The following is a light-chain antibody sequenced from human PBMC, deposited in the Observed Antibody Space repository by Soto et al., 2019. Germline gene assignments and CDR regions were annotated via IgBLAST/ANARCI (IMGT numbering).Light chain of an antibody. J-gene: IGKJ5*01. CDR1: QTVSTN. Sequence: EVVLTQYTAILSVSPGERVTLSCGATQTVSTNLSWYQQRPGKAPRLLIYGTSTRATGIPDRVSGSGSGTEFNLTISSLQSDDFAVYYCQQRSNWQVTFGQGTLPE. CDR3: QQRSNWQVT. V-gene: IGKV3-15*01. CDR2: GTS.